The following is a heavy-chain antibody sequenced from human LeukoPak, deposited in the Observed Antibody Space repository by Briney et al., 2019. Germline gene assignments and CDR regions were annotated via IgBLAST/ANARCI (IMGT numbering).Heavy chain of an antibody. Sequence: PSETLSLTCTVSGGSISSSSYYWGWIRQPPGKGLEWIGSIYCSGSTYYNPSLKSRVTMSVDTSKNQFSLKLSSVTAADTAVYYCAGLTFDFWSGYYDYWGQGTLVTVSS. CDR2: IYCSGST. D-gene: IGHD3-3*01. J-gene: IGHJ4*02. V-gene: IGHV4-39*07. CDR3: AGLTFDFWSGYYDY. CDR1: GGSISSSSYY.